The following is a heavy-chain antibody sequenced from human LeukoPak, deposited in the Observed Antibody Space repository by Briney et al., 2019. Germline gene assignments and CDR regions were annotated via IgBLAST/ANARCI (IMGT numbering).Heavy chain of an antibody. V-gene: IGHV4-34*01. CDR3: ARMTTGHDY. D-gene: IGHD4-17*01. J-gene: IGHJ4*02. Sequence: SETLSLTCGVPGTSFTSYYWSWIRQTPGKGLEWIGEVNHSGYTNMNPSLKSRVTIPVDTSKNQFSLMMTSVTAADTAVYFCARMTTGHDYWGQGTLVTVSS. CDR1: GTSFTSYY. CDR2: VNHSGYT.